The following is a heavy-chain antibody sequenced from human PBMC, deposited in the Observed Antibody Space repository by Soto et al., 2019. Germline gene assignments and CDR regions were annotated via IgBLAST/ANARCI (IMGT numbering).Heavy chain of an antibody. V-gene: IGHV3-11*04. CDR3: ARESEDLTSNFDY. Sequence: GGSLRLSCAASGFTFSDYYMTWIRQAPGKGLEWLSYISSSGRTIDYADSVKGRFTISRDNAKNSLYLQMNSLRAEDTAVYYCARESEDLTSNFDYWGQGTLVTVSS. CDR2: ISSSGRTI. J-gene: IGHJ4*02. CDR1: GFTFSDYY.